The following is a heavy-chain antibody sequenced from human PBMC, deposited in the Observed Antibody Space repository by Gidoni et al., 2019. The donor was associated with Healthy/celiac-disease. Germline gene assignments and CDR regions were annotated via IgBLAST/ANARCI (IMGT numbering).Heavy chain of an antibody. V-gene: IGHV1-46*01. D-gene: IGHD3-9*01. J-gene: IGHJ6*02. CDR2: INPSGGST. CDR1: GYTFTSYY. Sequence: QVQLVQSGAEVKKPGASVKVSCKASGYTFTSYYMHWVRKAPGQGLEWMGIINPSGGSTSYAQKFQGRVTMTRDTSTSTVYMELSSLRSEDTAVYYCARAGLGSGDILTGYYQAYYYGMDVWGQGTTVTVSS. CDR3: ARAGLGSGDILTGYYQAYYYGMDV.